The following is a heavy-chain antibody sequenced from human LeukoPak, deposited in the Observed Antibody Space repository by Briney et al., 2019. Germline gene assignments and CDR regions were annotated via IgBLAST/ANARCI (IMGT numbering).Heavy chain of an antibody. V-gene: IGHV1-8*01. CDR1: GYNFTSYD. Sequence: ASVKVSCKASGYNFTSYDIDWVRQATGQGLEWMGWMNPNSGNTGYAQKFQGRFTMTRNTSISTAYMELSSLTSEDTAVYYCARPSGNCGGDCYRLSYWGQGALVTVSS. CDR2: MNPNSGNT. D-gene: IGHD2-21*02. CDR3: ARPSGNCGGDCYRLSY. J-gene: IGHJ4*02.